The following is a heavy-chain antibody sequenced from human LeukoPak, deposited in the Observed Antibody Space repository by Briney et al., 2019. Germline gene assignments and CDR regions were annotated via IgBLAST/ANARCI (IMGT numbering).Heavy chain of an antibody. D-gene: IGHD2-15*01. CDR3: ARSVEGYCRGGSCYSYSYYMDV. CDR1: GGSISSYY. Sequence: SETLSLTCTVSGGSISSYYWSWIRHPLGKGLEWIGHIYYSGSTNYNPSLKSRVTISIDTSKNQFSLKLSSVTAADTAVYYCARSVEGYCRGGSCYSYSYYMDVWGKGTTVTVSS. V-gene: IGHV4-59*01. J-gene: IGHJ6*03. CDR2: IYYSGST.